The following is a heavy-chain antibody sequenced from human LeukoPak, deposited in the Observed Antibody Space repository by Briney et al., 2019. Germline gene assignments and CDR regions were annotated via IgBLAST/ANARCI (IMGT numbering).Heavy chain of an antibody. J-gene: IGHJ4*02. V-gene: IGHV1-2*02. Sequence: ASVKVSCKASGYTFTGYYMHWVRQAPGQGLEWMGWINPNSGGTNYAQKFQGRVTMTRDTSTSTAYMELRSLRSDDTAVYYCARSYDILTGYWGFDYWGQGTLVTVSS. CDR3: ARSYDILTGYWGFDY. CDR1: GYTFTGYY. D-gene: IGHD3-9*01. CDR2: INPNSGGT.